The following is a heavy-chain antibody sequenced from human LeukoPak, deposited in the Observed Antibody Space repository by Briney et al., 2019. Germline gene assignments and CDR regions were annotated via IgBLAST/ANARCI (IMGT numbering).Heavy chain of an antibody. CDR1: GSSITAFY. V-gene: IGHV4-59*12. CDR3: ARGPSIQLWSDPYYYYGMDV. J-gene: IGHJ6*02. Sequence: SETLSLTCNVSGSSITAFYWSWIRQSPGKGLEWIGSFQYGGNSKYNPSLKSRVTISVDTSKNQFSLKLSSVTAADTAVYYCARGPSIQLWSDPYYYYGMDVWGQGTTVTVSS. D-gene: IGHD5-18*01. CDR2: FQYGGNS.